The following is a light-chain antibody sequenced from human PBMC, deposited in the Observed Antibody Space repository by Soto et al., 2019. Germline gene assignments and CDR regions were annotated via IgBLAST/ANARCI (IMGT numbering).Light chain of an antibody. CDR3: SSYTSSRNLV. CDR1: NSDVGFYKF. V-gene: IGLV2-14*01. Sequence: QSVLTQPASVSASPGQSITISCTGTNSDVGFYKFVSWYQQHAGKAPKLMIYEVSSRPSGVSNRFSGSKSGNTASLTISGLQTEDEADYYCSSYTSSRNLVFGGGTKLTVL. CDR2: EVS. J-gene: IGLJ2*01.